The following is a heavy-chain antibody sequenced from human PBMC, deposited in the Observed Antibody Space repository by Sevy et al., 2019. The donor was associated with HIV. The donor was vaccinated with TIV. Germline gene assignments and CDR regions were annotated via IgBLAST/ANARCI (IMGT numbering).Heavy chain of an antibody. CDR2: ISYSGST. V-gene: IGHV4-39*01. Sequence: SETLSLTCIVSGDSISSSSYYWGWIRQPPGKGLEWIASISYSGSTYYNPSLKSRTTMSIDTSKNQFFLTLTSVTAPDAAVYYCARSNPYYDFWSGYMTSGYFDFWGPGTLVTVSS. CDR3: ARSNPYYDFWSGYMTSGYFDF. CDR1: GDSISSSSYY. D-gene: IGHD3-3*01. J-gene: IGHJ4*02.